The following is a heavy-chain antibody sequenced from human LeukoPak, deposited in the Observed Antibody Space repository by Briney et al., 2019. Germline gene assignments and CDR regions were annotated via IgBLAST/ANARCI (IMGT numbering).Heavy chain of an antibody. V-gene: IGHV1-24*01. Sequence: ASVKVSCKVSGHSLSEISMHWVRQAPGKGLEWVGNFVPEHGETVYAQNFQGRVTMSNDTSTETAYMELSSLRSDDTAVYYCSKRLRFLEWLAPGDYWGQGSPVTVSS. CDR2: FVPEHGET. CDR1: GHSLSEIS. D-gene: IGHD3-3*01. J-gene: IGHJ4*02. CDR3: SKRLRFLEWLAPGDY.